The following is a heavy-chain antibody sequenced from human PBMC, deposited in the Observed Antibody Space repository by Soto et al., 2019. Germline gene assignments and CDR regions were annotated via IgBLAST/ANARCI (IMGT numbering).Heavy chain of an antibody. D-gene: IGHD3-22*01. V-gene: IGHV4-39*01. CDR3: ARPHHYEDYYDSTGYSSRFDY. J-gene: IGHJ4*02. CDR2: IYYSGST. Sequence: QLQLQESGPGLVKPSETLSLTCTVSGGSISSSSYYWGWIRQPPGKGLEWIGSIYYSGSTYCNPSPKCRVTIPVDTPKNQSSLKLSSVTAADTALYYCARPHHYEDYYDSTGYSSRFDYWGQGTLVTVSS. CDR1: GGSISSSSYY.